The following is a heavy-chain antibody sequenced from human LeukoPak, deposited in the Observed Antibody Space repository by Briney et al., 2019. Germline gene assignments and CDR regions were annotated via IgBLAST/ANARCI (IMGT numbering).Heavy chain of an antibody. V-gene: IGHV1-69*06. J-gene: IGHJ3*02. CDR2: IIPIFGTA. D-gene: IGHD1-1*01. CDR1: GGTFSSYA. CDR3: ARDRVPPESHDAFDI. Sequence: SVKVSCKASGGTFSSYAISWVRQAPGQGLEWMGGIIPIFGTANYAQKFQGRVTITADKSTSTAYMELSSLRSEDTAVYYCARDRVPPESHDAFDIWGQGTMVTVSS.